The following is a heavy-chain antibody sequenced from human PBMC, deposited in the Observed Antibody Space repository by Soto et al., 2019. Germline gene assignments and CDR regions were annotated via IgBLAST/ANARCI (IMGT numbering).Heavy chain of an antibody. CDR3: AKDGGVRGLNDAFDI. Sequence: EVQLLESGGGLVQPGGSLRLSCAASGFIFSTYDMSWVRQAPGKGLEWVSTISNSAGITKYADSVKGRFTISRDNSKNTLYLQRNSLRAEDTAVYHCAKDGGVRGLNDAFDIWGQGTMVTVSS. CDR2: ISNSAGIT. J-gene: IGHJ3*02. D-gene: IGHD3-10*01. V-gene: IGHV3-23*01. CDR1: GFIFSTYD.